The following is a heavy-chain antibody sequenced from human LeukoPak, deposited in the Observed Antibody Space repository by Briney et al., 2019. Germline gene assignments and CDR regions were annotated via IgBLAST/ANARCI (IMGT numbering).Heavy chain of an antibody. D-gene: IGHD3-10*01. CDR2: IGTAGDT. J-gene: IGHJ5*02. V-gene: IGHV3-13*01. CDR3: ARAEMVRGVIPHLTNWFDP. CDR1: GFTFSSYD. Sequence: GGSLRLSCAASGFTFSSYDMHWVRQATGKGLEWVSAIGTAGDTYYPGSVKGRFTISRENAKNSLYLQMNSLRAEDTAVYYCARAEMVRGVIPHLTNWFDPWGQGTLVTVSS.